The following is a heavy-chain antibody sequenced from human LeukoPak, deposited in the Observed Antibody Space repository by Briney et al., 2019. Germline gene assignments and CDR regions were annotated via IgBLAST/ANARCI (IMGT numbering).Heavy chain of an antibody. D-gene: IGHD5-12*01. CDR3: ARATEGGYLGT. V-gene: IGHV1-46*01. J-gene: IGHJ5*02. Sequence: ASVKVSCKASGYTFTIYYMHWVRQAPGQGLEWMGIINPSGGSTSYAQKFQGRVTMTRDTSTSTVYMELSSLRSEDTAVYYCARATEGGYLGTWGQGTLVTVSS. CDR2: INPSGGST. CDR1: GYTFTIYY.